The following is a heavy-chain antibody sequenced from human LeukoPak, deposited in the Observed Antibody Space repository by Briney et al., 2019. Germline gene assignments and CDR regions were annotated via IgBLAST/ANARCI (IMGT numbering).Heavy chain of an antibody. Sequence: ASVKVSCKASGYTFTSYDINWVRQATGQGLEWMGWMNPNSGNTGYAQKFQGRVTITRNTSISTAYMELRSLRSDDRAVYYCARDIATVQHQDWGQGTLVTVSS. CDR2: MNPNSGNT. D-gene: IGHD1-1*01. CDR3: ARDIATVQHQD. J-gene: IGHJ4*02. V-gene: IGHV1-8*03. CDR1: GYTFTSYD.